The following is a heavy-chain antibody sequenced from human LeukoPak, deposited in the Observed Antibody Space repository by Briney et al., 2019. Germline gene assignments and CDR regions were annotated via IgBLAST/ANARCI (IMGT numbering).Heavy chain of an antibody. CDR2: IYYSGST. CDR1: GGSISSSSYY. V-gene: IGHV4-39*01. CDR3: ARLNSYFDY. D-gene: IGHD2/OR15-2a*01. Sequence: SETLSLTCTVSGGSISSSSYYWDWIGQPPGKGLEWIGSIYYSGSTYYNPSLKSRVTISVDTSKNQFSLKLSSVTAADTAVYYCARLNSYFDYWGQGTLVTVSP. J-gene: IGHJ4*02.